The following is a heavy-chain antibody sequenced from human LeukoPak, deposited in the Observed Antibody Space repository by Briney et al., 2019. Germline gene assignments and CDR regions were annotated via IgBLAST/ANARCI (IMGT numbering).Heavy chain of an antibody. V-gene: IGHV1-8*01. D-gene: IGHD3-3*01. CDR2: MNPNSGNT. J-gene: IGHJ5*02. CDR1: GYTFTSYD. Sequence: GASVKVSCKASGYTFTSYDINWVRQATGQGLEWMGWMNPNSGNTGYAQKFQGRVTMTRNTSISTAYMELSSLRSEDTDVYYCARGGVITIFGVVIGGSWFDPWGQGTLVTVSS. CDR3: ARGGVITIFGVVIGGSWFDP.